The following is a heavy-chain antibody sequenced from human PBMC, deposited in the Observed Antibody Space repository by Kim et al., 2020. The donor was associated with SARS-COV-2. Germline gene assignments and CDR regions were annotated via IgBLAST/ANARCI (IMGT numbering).Heavy chain of an antibody. CDR3: ARRGSYYGSGSIDY. CDR1: GFTFSSYE. D-gene: IGHD3-10*01. Sequence: GGSLRLSCAASGFTFSSYEMNWVRQAPGKGLEWVSYISSSGSTIYYADSVKGRFTISRDNAKNSLYLQMNSLRAEDTAVYYCARRGSYYGSGSIDYWGQGTLVTVSS. J-gene: IGHJ4*02. CDR2: ISSSGSTI. V-gene: IGHV3-48*03.